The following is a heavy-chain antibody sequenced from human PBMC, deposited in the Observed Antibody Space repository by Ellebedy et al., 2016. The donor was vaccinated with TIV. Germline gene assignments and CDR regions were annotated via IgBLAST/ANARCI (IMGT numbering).Heavy chain of an antibody. Sequence: ASVKVSCKASGYTFTGYYMHWVRQAPGQGLEWMGRIKPNSGGTNYAQKFQGRVTMTRDTSISTAYMELSRLRSDDTAVYYCARDYYGSGSYYKYYYGMDVWGQGTTVTVSS. CDR1: GYTFTGYY. CDR2: IKPNSGGT. D-gene: IGHD3-10*01. V-gene: IGHV1-2*06. CDR3: ARDYYGSGSYYKYYYGMDV. J-gene: IGHJ6*02.